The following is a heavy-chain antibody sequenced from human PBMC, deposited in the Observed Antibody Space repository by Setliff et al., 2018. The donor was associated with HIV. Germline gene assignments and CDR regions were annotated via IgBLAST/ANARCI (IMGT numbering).Heavy chain of an antibody. D-gene: IGHD5-12*01. CDR1: GESLSGYS. CDR3: ARRGWNGYKAFDY. Sequence: SETLSLTCAVYGESLSGYSCNWIRQSPGKGLEWIGEINHSGNTNYNPSLKSRVTISVDTSKNQFSLNLSSVTAADTALYYCARRGWNGYKAFDYWGQGTLVTSPQ. J-gene: IGHJ4*02. CDR2: INHSGNT. V-gene: IGHV4-34*01.